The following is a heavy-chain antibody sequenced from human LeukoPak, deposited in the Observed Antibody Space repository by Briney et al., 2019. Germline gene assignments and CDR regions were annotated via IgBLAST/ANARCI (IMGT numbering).Heavy chain of an antibody. CDR3: ARHYGDYDPVYYYYGMDV. CDR1: GGSISSSSYY. V-gene: IGHV4-39*07. CDR2: IYYSGST. D-gene: IGHD4-17*01. Sequence: SETLSLTCTVSGGSISSSSYYWGWIRQPPGKGLEWIGSIYYSGSTYYNPSLKSRVTISVDTSKNQFSLKLSSVTAADTAVYYCARHYGDYDPVYYYYGMDVWGQGTTVTVSS. J-gene: IGHJ6*02.